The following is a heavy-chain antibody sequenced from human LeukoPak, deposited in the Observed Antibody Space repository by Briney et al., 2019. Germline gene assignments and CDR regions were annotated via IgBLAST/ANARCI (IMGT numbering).Heavy chain of an antibody. D-gene: IGHD4-17*01. J-gene: IGHJ6*03. CDR2: ISGSGGST. CDR3: ARVRYGDYYYMDV. V-gene: IGHV3-23*01. Sequence: GGSLRLSCAASGFTFSSYVMSWVRQAPRKGLEWVSSISGSGGSTYYADSVKGRFTISRDNAKNSLYLQMNSLRAEDTAVYYCARVRYGDYYYMDVWGKGTTVTVSS. CDR1: GFTFSSYV.